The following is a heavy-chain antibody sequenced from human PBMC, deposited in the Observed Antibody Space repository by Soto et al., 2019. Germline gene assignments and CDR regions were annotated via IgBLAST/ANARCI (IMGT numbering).Heavy chain of an antibody. CDR3: ASGASRWNPDEVDS. CDR1: EGTFNSYA. D-gene: IGHD6-13*01. J-gene: IGHJ4*02. V-gene: IGHV1-69*01. CDR2: IIPYYNTL. Sequence: QAQVVQSGAEVRKPGSSVKLSCKASEGTFNSYAIAWVRQAPGQGLEWMGGIIPYYNTLNYAQKFQDRVTITANDSTNTDYMELSSLRTDDTAVYFCASGASRWNPDEVDSWAQGTVVTVSS.